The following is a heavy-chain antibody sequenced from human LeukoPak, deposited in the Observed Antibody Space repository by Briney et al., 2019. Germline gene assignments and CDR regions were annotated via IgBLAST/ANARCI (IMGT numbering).Heavy chain of an antibody. D-gene: IGHD2-2*01. CDR1: KFSIGDHQ. J-gene: IGHJ4*02. Sequence: GGSLRLSCTGSKFSIGDHQMSWIRQAPGKGLEWVSYISGSGGTIHYADSVKGRFTISRDNDKNSLYLQMNSLTAEDTAVYYCARRCSSTSCLRYWGQGTLVTVSS. CDR2: ISGSGGTI. CDR3: ARRCSSTSCLRY. V-gene: IGHV3-11*04.